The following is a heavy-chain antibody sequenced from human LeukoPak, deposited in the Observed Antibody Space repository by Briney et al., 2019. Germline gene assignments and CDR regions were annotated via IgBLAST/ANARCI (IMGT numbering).Heavy chain of an antibody. CDR1: GFTVSSYW. CDR3: ARDKSGMDV. CDR2: IKQDGSEK. J-gene: IGHJ6*02. V-gene: IGHV3-7*01. Sequence: QAGGSLRLSCAASGFTVSSYWMSWVRQAPGKGLEWVANIKQDGSEKNYVDSVKGRITISRDNAKNSLYLQMDSLRAEDTAVYYCARDKSGMDVWGQGTTVTVSS.